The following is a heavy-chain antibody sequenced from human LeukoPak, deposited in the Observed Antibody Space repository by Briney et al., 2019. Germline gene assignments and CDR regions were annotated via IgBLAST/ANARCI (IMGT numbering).Heavy chain of an antibody. D-gene: IGHD6-19*01. J-gene: IGHJ4*02. V-gene: IGHV3-7*03. CDR3: ARERIAVAGTTDY. Sequence: GGSLRLSCAASGLTFSSYWMSWVRQAPGKGLEWVANIKQDGSEKYYVDSVKGRFTISRDNAKNSLYLQMNSLRAEDTAVYYCARERIAVAGTTDYWGQGTLVTVSS. CDR1: GLTFSSYW. CDR2: IKQDGSEK.